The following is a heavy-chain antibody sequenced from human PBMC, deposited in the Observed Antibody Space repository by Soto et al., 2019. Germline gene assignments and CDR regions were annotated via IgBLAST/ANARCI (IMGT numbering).Heavy chain of an antibody. D-gene: IGHD3-10*01. J-gene: IGHJ4*02. CDR2: IIAYKGNT. CDR1: GYTFTSYG. Sequence: QFQLVQSGADLKKPGASVKFSCKASGYTFTSYGISWVRQAPVQGLELMGWIIAYKGNTNYAQKLKVRVTMTTDTSTSTVYMEMRSLRSDDTAAYYCARDGGYSSDYWGQGTLVTVSS. CDR3: ARDGGYSSDY. V-gene: IGHV1-18*01.